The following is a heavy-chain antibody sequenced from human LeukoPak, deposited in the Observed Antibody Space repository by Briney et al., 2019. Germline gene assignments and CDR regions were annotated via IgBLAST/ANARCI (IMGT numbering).Heavy chain of an antibody. V-gene: IGHV4-39*07. CDR3: ARDPTGTTGGWFDP. Sequence: SETLSLTCTVSGGSISTSNYYWGWIRQPPGKGLEWIGNIFYSGSTYYSPSLKSRVTISLDTSRNQFSLKLSSVTAADTAVYYCARDPTGTTGGWFDPWGQGTLVTVSS. D-gene: IGHD1-7*01. J-gene: IGHJ5*02. CDR2: IFYSGST. CDR1: GGSISTSNYY.